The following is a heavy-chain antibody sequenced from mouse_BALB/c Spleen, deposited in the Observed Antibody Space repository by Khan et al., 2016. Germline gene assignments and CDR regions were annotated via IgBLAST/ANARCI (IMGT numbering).Heavy chain of an antibody. CDR2: IDPANGNT. CDR3: ARAYPYYAMDY. V-gene: IGHV14-3*02. CDR1: GFNIKDTY. Sequence: MQLKESGAELVKPGASVKLSCTASGFNIKDTYMHWVKQRPEQGLEWIGRIDPANGNTKYDPKFQGKATITADTSSNTAYLQLSSLTSEDTAVYYCARAYPYYAMDYWGQGTSVTVSS. J-gene: IGHJ4*01.